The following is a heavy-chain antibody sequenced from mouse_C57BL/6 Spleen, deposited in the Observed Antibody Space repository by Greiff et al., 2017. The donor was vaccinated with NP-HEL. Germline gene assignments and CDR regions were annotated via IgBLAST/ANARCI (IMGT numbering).Heavy chain of an antibody. CDR3: ARERKFYGSRSSSYAMDY. Sequence: VKLVESDAELVKPGASVKISCKVSGYTFTDHTIHWMKQRPEQGLEWIGYIYPRDGSTKYNEKFKGKATLTADKSSSTAYMQLNSLTSEDSAVYFCARERKFYGSRSSSYAMDYWGQGTSVTVSS. V-gene: IGHV1-78*01. CDR2: IYPRDGST. J-gene: IGHJ4*01. D-gene: IGHD1-1*01. CDR1: GYTFTDHT.